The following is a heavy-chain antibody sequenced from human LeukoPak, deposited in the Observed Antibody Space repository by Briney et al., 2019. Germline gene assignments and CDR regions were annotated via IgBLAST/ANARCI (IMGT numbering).Heavy chain of an antibody. D-gene: IGHD3-22*01. CDR2: INPNSGGT. CDR3: AREGGYYYMDV. CDR1: GGTFSSYA. V-gene: IGHV1-2*02. J-gene: IGHJ6*03. Sequence: ASVKVSCKASGGTFSSYAISWVRQAPGQGLEWMGWINPNSGGTNYAQKFQGRVTMTRDTSISTAYMELSRLRSDDTAVYYCAREGGYYYMDVWGKGTTVTVSS.